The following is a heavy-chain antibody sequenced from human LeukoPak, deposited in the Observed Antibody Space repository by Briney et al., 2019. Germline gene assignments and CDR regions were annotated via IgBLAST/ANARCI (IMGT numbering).Heavy chain of an antibody. J-gene: IGHJ4*02. Sequence: TGGSLRLSCAVSGFTFTDYWMNWVRQAPGKGLEWVAIIRQDGGEKSYVDSVKGRLTISRDNTKNSLYLKMSSVRAEDTGVYYCARDGTAAGLYFDLWGQGTLVTVSS. CDR1: GFTFTDYW. CDR3: ARDGTAAGLYFDL. CDR2: IRQDGGEK. V-gene: IGHV3-7*01. D-gene: IGHD6-13*01.